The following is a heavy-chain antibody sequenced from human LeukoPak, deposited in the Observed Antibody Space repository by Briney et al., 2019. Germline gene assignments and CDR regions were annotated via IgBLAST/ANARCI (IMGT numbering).Heavy chain of an antibody. CDR1: GYTFTSYY. D-gene: IGHD1-26*01. J-gene: IGHJ3*02. Sequence: ASVKVSCKASGYTFTSYYMHWVRQAPGQGLEWMGIINPSGGSTSYAQKFQGRVTMTRDTSISTAYMELSRLRSDDTAVYYCARVRSVGATRVDAFDIWGQGTMVTVSS. CDR3: ARVRSVGATRVDAFDI. V-gene: IGHV1-46*01. CDR2: INPSGGST.